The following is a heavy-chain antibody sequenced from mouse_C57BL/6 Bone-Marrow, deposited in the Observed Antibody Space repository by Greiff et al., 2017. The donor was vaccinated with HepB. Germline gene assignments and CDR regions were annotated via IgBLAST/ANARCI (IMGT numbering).Heavy chain of an antibody. CDR3: ARGDYYGSSLAY. CDR1: GYSITSGYD. J-gene: IGHJ3*01. Sequence: EVKLMESGPGMVKPSQSLSLTCTVTGYSITSGYDWHWIRPFPGNKLEWMGYISYSGSTNYNPSLKSRISITHDTSKNHFFLKLNSVTTEDTATYYCARGDYYGSSLAYWGQGTRVTVSA. D-gene: IGHD1-1*01. CDR2: ISYSGST. V-gene: IGHV3-1*01.